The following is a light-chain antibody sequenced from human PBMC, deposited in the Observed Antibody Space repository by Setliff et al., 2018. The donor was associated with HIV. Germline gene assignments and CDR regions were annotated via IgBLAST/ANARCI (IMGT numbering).Light chain of an antibody. CDR1: SSDVGGYNY. CDR2: EVN. Sequence: QSALAQPASVSGSPGQSITISCTGTSSDVGGYNYVSWYQQEPGKAPKLMIYEVNNRPSGVSNRFSGSKSGNTASLTISGLQAEDEADYYCSSYTSSSTWVFGGGTKVTVL. V-gene: IGLV2-14*01. J-gene: IGLJ3*02. CDR3: SSYTSSSTWV.